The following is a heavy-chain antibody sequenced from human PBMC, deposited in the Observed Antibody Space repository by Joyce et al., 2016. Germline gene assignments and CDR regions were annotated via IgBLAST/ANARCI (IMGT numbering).Heavy chain of an antibody. Sequence: EVQLVESGGGLVQPARSLRLSCAASGFTFDDYAVHWVRQAPGKGLEWVSGIRGNSSTIGYADSVKGRFAISRDNAKKSLYLQMNNLKPEDTALYYCATGRGDYCVMDVWGRGTSVTVSS. J-gene: IGHJ6*02. CDR2: IRGNSSTI. CDR1: GFTFDDYA. CDR3: ATGRGDYCVMDV. V-gene: IGHV3-9*01. D-gene: IGHD3-10*01.